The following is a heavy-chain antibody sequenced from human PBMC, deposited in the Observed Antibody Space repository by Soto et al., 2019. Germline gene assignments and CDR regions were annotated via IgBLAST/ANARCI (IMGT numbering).Heavy chain of an antibody. CDR1: GFTFSSYS. J-gene: IGHJ6*03. V-gene: IGHV3-48*01. D-gene: IGHD6-13*01. CDR3: ARLGYSSSWSAAGYYYMDV. CDR2: ISSSSSTI. Sequence: GGSLRLSCAASGFTFSSYSMNWVRQAPGKGLEWVSYISSSSSTIYYADSVKGRFTISRDNAKNSLYLQMNSLRAEDTAVYYCARLGYSSSWSAAGYYYMDVWGKGTTVTVSS.